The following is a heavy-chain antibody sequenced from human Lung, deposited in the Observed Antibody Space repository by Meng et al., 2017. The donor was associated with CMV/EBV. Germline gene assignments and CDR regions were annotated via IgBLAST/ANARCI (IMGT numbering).Heavy chain of an antibody. V-gene: IGHV4-34*01. CDR2: IDGTGRT. Sequence: SETLSLXCAVYGGSFSGSYWHWIRQPPGMGLEWIGEIDGTGRTKYSPSLNSRVTILLDTSKKQFSLELSSVTAADTAVYYCARLTGTVYVHWFDSWGQGTXVTVSS. CDR3: ARLTGTVYVHWFDS. J-gene: IGHJ5*01. D-gene: IGHD1-7*01. CDR1: GGSFSGSY.